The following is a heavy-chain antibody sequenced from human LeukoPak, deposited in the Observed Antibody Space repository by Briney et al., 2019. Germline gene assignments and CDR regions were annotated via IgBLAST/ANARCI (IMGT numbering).Heavy chain of an antibody. D-gene: IGHD6-13*01. J-gene: IGHJ4*02. V-gene: IGHV3-74*01. CDR2: INSDGNII. CDR3: VAGMGNY. Sequence: GGSLRLSCAASGFTFSTYWMHWVRQVPGKGLVWVSRINSDGNIITYADSVKGRFTISRDNTRNMVYLQMKSLRVEDTAVYYCVAGMGNYWGQGTLVP. CDR1: GFTFSTYW.